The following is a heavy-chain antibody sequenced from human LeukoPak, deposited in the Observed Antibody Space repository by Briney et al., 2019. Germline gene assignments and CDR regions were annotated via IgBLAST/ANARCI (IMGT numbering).Heavy chain of an antibody. D-gene: IGHD4-17*01. J-gene: IGHJ4*02. V-gene: IGHV1-18*01. CDR3: ARERPRYYGDYVPYFDY. CDR1: GYTFTSYG. CDR2: ISAFNGNT. Sequence: GASVKVSCKASGYTFTSYGISWVRQAPGQGLEWMGWISAFNGNTNYAQKLQGRVTMTTDTSTSTAYMELRSLRPDDTAVYYCARERPRYYGDYVPYFDYWGQGTLVTVSS.